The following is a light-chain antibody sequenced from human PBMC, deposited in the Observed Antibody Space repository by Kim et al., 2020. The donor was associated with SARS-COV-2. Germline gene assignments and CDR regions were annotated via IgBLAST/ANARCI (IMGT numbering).Light chain of an antibody. CDR2: ASS. J-gene: IGKJ5*01. Sequence: FPGEEASLSCRASRSVTSNYLAWYQLRPGHAPRLLIYASSSRSTGIPDRFTGSGSGTYFTLTITRLEPEDFAVYYCQQYGNSPITFGQGTRLEIK. V-gene: IGKV3-20*01. CDR3: QQYGNSPIT. CDR1: RSVTSNY.